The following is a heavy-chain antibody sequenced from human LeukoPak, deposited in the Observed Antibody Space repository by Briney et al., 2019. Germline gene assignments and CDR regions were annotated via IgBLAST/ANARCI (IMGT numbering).Heavy chain of an antibody. J-gene: IGHJ5*02. CDR1: GGSFSGYY. Sequence: PSETLSLTCAVYGGSFSGYYWSWIRQPPGKGLEWIGEINHSGSTNYNPSLKSRVTISVDTSKNQFSLKLSSVTAADTAVYYCASGRPNRRFDPWGQGTLVTVSS. CDR2: INHSGST. V-gene: IGHV4-34*01. CDR3: ASGRPNRRFDP. D-gene: IGHD2/OR15-2a*01.